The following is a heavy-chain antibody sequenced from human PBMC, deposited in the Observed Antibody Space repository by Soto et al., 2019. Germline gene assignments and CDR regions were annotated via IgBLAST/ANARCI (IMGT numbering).Heavy chain of an antibody. CDR1: GYSFIDYY. J-gene: IGHJ5*02. CDR2: INPTDGAT. D-gene: IGHD2-21*02. V-gene: IGHV1-2*04. Sequence: QVQLVQSGAEVRRPGASVRVSCKASGYSFIDYYINWVRQAPGQGLEWMGWINPTDGATKSAQKFQDWVTMTSDTSHTTAYLDLRSDDTAVYYCARGRKVVATPARDDWFDPGGQGTLVTVSS. CDR3: ARGRKVVATPARDDWFDP.